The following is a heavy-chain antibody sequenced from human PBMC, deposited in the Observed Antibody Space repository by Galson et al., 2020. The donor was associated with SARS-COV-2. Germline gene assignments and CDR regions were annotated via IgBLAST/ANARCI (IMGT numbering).Heavy chain of an antibody. V-gene: IGHV1-46*04. D-gene: IGHD2-21*01. CDR3: AREWGDINSSVFDY. Sequence: ASVKVSFKASGYTFISFYIHWVRQAPGQGLEWMGVINPSGDITSYAQKLRGRVTVTRDMSTQTVYMELSSLTSEDTAVYYCAREWGDINSSVFDYWGQGSLVVVSS. CDR2: INPSGDIT. J-gene: IGHJ4*02. CDR1: GYTFISFY.